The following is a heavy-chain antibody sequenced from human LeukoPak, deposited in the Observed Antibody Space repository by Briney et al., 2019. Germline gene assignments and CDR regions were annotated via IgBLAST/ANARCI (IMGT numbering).Heavy chain of an antibody. CDR2: IIPIFGTA. V-gene: IGHV1-69*05. D-gene: IGHD2-2*01. CDR3: ARDRSSTSPAFFDY. Sequence: SVKVSCKASGGTFSSYAISWVRQAPGQGLEWMGGIIPIFGTANYAQKFQGRVTITTDESTSTAYMELSSLRSEDTAVYYCARDRSSTSPAFFDYWGQGTLVTVSS. CDR1: GGTFSSYA. J-gene: IGHJ4*02.